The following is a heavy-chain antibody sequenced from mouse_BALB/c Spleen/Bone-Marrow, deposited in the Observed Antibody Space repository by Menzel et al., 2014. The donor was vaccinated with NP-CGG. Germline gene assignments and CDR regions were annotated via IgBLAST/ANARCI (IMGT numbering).Heavy chain of an antibody. V-gene: IGHV14-3*02. CDR2: IDPANGNT. D-gene: IGHD2-4*01. CDR3: ANYDYGWYFDV. CDR1: GFNIKDTY. J-gene: IGHJ1*01. Sequence: VKLVESGAELMKPGASVKLSCTASGFNIKDTYMHWVKQRPEQGLEWIGRIDPANGNTKYDPKFQGKATITADTSSNTAYLQLSSLTSEDTAVYYCANYDYGWYFDVWGAGTTVPVSS.